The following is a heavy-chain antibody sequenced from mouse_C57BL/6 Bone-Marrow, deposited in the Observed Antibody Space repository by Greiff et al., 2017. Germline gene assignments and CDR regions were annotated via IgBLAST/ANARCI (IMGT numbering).Heavy chain of an antibody. CDR1: EYEFPSHD. CDR3: ARLYGNFWYFDV. Sequence: VQLKQSGGGLVQPGESLKLSCESNEYEFPSHDMSWVRKTPEKRLELVAAINSDGGSTYYPDTMERRFIISRDNTKKTLYMQMSSLRSEDTALYYCARLYGNFWYFDVWGTGTTVTVSS. D-gene: IGHD2-10*02. CDR2: INSDGGST. J-gene: IGHJ1*03. V-gene: IGHV5-2*01.